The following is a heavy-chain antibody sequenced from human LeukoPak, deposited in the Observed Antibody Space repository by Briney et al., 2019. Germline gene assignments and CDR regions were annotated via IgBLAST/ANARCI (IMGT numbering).Heavy chain of an antibody. J-gene: IGHJ4*02. D-gene: IGHD2-15*01. CDR3: ARVTPVYCSGGSCYGKDFDY. Sequence: GGSLRLSCAASGFTFSSYSTNWVRQAPGKGLEWVSSISSSSSYIYYADSVEGRFTISRDNAKNSLYLQMNSLRAEDTAVYYCARVTPVYCSGGSCYGKDFDYWGQGTLVTVSS. CDR1: GFTFSSYS. CDR2: ISSSSSYI. V-gene: IGHV3-21*01.